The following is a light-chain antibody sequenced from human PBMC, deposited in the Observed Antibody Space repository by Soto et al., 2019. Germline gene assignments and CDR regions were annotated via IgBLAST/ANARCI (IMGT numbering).Light chain of an antibody. Sequence: DIQMTQSPSTLSASVGDRVTITCRASQSISSWLAWYQQKQGKAPKLLIFHASSLESGVPSRFSGSGSGTEFTLTISSLQPDDFATYYCQQYNSYSRTFGQGTKVEIK. V-gene: IGKV1-5*01. CDR3: QQYNSYSRT. CDR2: HAS. J-gene: IGKJ1*01. CDR1: QSISSW.